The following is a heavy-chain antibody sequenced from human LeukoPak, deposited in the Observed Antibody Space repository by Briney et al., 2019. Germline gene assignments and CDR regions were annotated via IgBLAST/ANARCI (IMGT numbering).Heavy chain of an antibody. Sequence: GGSLRLSCAASGFTFSSYNMQWVRQPPGKGLEWVSCIHSSTIYKYFADSLKGRFIISRDNTKNSLYLQMNGLRAEDTAVYYCARAANNSDAFDVWGLGTMVTVSS. CDR1: GFTFSSYN. D-gene: IGHD1-20*01. J-gene: IGHJ3*01. CDR3: ARAANNSDAFDV. V-gene: IGHV3-21*01. CDR2: IHSSTIYK.